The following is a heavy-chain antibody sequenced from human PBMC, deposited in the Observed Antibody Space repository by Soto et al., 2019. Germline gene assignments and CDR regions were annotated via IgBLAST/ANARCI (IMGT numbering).Heavy chain of an antibody. D-gene: IGHD1-26*01. Sequence: GGSLRLSCAASGFTFSSYSMNWVRQAPGKGLEWVSSISSSSSYIYYADSVKGRFTISRDNAKNSLYLQMNSLRAEDTAVYYCARDRGPSGSYTVDYWGQGTLVTVSS. J-gene: IGHJ4*02. CDR3: ARDRGPSGSYTVDY. CDR2: ISSSSSYI. CDR1: GFTFSSYS. V-gene: IGHV3-21*01.